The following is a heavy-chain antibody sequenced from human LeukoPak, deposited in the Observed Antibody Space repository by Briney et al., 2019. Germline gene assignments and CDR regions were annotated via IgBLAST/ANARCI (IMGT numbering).Heavy chain of an antibody. D-gene: IGHD3-10*01. J-gene: IGHJ4*02. Sequence: GGSLRLSCAASGFTFSNAWMSWVRQAPGKGLEWVGRIKSKTDGGTTDYAAPVKGRFTISRDNSKNTLYLQMNSLRADDTAVYYCAKVPDLWFGEPYFEYWGQGTLVTVSS. V-gene: IGHV3-15*01. CDR2: IKSKTDGGTT. CDR3: AKVPDLWFGEPYFEY. CDR1: GFTFSNAW.